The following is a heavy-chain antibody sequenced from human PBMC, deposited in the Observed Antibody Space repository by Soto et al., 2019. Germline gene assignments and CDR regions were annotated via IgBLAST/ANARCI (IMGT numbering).Heavy chain of an antibody. V-gene: IGHV4-61*05. CDR3: ARLLRYFDWPYYFDY. J-gene: IGHJ4*02. CDR1: GGSISSSSYY. Sequence: SETLSLTCTVSGGSISSSSYYWGWIRQPPGKGLEWIGYIYYSGSTNYNPSLKSRVTISVDTSKNQFSLKLSSVTAADTAVYYCARLLRYFDWPYYFDYWGQGTLVTVSS. CDR2: IYYSGST. D-gene: IGHD3-9*01.